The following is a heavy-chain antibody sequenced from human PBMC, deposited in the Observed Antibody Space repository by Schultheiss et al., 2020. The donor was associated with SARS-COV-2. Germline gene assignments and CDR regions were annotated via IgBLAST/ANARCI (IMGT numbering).Heavy chain of an antibody. CDR2: ISYDGSTE. CDR3: TRGYNINSAGGDY. V-gene: IGHV3-30*04. J-gene: IGHJ4*02. CDR1: GFTFSASA. D-gene: IGHD2-2*02. Sequence: GGSLRLSCAASGFTFSASAVHWVRQAPGKGLEWVAVISYDGSTEYYADSVRGRFSISRDNSKKTLFLQMNSLRAEDTAVYSCTRGYNINSAGGDYWGQGTLVTVSS.